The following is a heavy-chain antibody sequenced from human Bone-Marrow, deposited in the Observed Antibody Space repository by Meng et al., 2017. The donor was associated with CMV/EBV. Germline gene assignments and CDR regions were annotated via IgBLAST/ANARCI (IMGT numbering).Heavy chain of an antibody. V-gene: IGHV3-30*18. Sequence: FTFCSFAMHWVRQAPGQGLEWVAVISYDGSNKYYADSVKGRFTISKDNSKNTLYLRMNSLRAEDTAVYYCAKGASGSGNFPSGYYFDYWGQGTLVTVSS. CDR2: ISYDGSNK. D-gene: IGHD3-10*01. CDR1: FTFCSFA. CDR3: AKGASGSGNFPSGYYFDY. J-gene: IGHJ4*02.